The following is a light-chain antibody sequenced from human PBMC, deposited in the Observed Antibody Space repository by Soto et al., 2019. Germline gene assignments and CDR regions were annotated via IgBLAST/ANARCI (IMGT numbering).Light chain of an antibody. CDR3: QQYNTGLRT. J-gene: IGKJ1*01. V-gene: IGKV3-15*01. CDR2: GAS. CDR1: LNVATN. Sequence: TVMTQSPATLSMSPGDRAALSCRASLNVATNMAWSQQKPGQAPRLLLYGASIRATGVPARFTGSGYGTEFTLTINNLQSEDFAVYYCQQYNTGLRTFGRGTRVEV.